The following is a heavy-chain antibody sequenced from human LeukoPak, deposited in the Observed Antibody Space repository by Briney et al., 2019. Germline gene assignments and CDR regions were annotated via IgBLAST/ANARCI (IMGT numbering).Heavy chain of an antibody. D-gene: IGHD6-6*01. CDR2: INHSGST. CDR3: ARASYNWFDP. CDR1: GGSFSGYY. V-gene: IGHV4-34*01. Sequence: PSETPSLTCAVYGGSFSGYYWSWIRQPPGKGLEWIGEINHSGSTNYNPSLKSRVTISVDTSKNQFSLKLSSVTAADTAVYYCARASYNWFDPWGQGTLVTVSS. J-gene: IGHJ5*02.